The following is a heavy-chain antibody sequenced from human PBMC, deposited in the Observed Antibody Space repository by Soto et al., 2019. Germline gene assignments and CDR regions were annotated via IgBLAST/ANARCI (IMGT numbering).Heavy chain of an antibody. V-gene: IGHV4-4*02. CDR3: ATRDSGRLY. Sequence: QVQLQESGPGLVKPSGPLSLTCAVSGVSISSHDWWTWVRQPPGKGLEWIGESHQSGTTNYNSSLESRVTISLDKSKNQFSLQLSSVTVADTAVYYCATRDSGRLYWGQGTLVTVSS. CDR2: SHQSGTT. CDR1: GVSISSHDW. D-gene: IGHD6-13*01. J-gene: IGHJ4*02.